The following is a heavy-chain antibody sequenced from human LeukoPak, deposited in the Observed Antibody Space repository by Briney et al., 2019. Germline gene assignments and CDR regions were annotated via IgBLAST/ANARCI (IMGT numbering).Heavy chain of an antibody. CDR1: GFTFGDYA. D-gene: IGHD3-3*01. Sequence: GGSLRLSCTGSGFTFGDYAMSWFCQAPGKGLEWVSFIRSKAYGGTTEYAASVKGRFTVSRDDSKSIAYLQMNSLKTEDTAVYYCTRDGAANFWSGYLFDYWGQGTLVTVSS. J-gene: IGHJ4*02. V-gene: IGHV3-49*03. CDR3: TRDGAANFWSGYLFDY. CDR2: IRSKAYGGTT.